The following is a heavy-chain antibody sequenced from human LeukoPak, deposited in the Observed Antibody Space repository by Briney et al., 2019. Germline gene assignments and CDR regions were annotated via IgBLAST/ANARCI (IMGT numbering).Heavy chain of an antibody. CDR1: GFTFSSYN. CDR3: ARVTMDCGGDCRAFDI. Sequence: GGSLRLSCAASGFTFSSYNMNWVRQAPGKGLEWVSSISSSSSYIYYADSVKGRFTISRDNAKNSLYLQMNSLRAEDTAVYYCARVTMDCGGDCRAFDIWGQGTMVTVSS. V-gene: IGHV3-21*01. CDR2: ISSSSSYI. J-gene: IGHJ3*02. D-gene: IGHD2-21*01.